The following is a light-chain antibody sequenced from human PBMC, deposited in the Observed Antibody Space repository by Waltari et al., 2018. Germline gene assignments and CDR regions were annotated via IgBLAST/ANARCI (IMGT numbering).Light chain of an antibody. CDR3: LVWHSTIDHQGV. CDR2: DDS. J-gene: IGLJ2*01. V-gene: IGLV3-21*04. CDR1: NIGSKS. Sequence: SYVVTQSPSVSVAPGETARITCGGDNIGSKSVHWYQPGQGQAPVLVISDDSDRPSGIPERFSGSNSGNTATLTISWVEAEDEADYDCLVWHSTIDHQGVFGGGTKLTVL.